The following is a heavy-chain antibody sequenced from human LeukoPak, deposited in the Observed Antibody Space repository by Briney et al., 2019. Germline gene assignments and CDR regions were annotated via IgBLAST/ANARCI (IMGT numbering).Heavy chain of an antibody. CDR3: ARELYSSGWQTPGH. CDR2: IYYSGST. Sequence: KTSETLPLTCTVSGGPISSSSYYWGWIRQPPGKGLEWIGSIYYSGSTYYNPSLKSRVTISVDTSKNQFSLKLSSVTAADTAVYYCARELYSSGWQTPGHWGQGTLVTVSS. CDR1: GGPISSSSYY. V-gene: IGHV4-39*02. D-gene: IGHD6-19*01. J-gene: IGHJ4*02.